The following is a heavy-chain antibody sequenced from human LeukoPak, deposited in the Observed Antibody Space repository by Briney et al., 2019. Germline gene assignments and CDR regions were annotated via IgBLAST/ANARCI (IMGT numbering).Heavy chain of an antibody. D-gene: IGHD3-3*01. Sequence: GASVKVSCKASGYTFTGYYMHWVRQAPGQGLEWMGWINPNSGGTNYAQKFQGRVTMTRDTSISTAYMELSRLRSDDTAVYYCARGRKVLEWLEDYFDYWGQGTLVTVSS. J-gene: IGHJ4*02. CDR2: INPNSGGT. CDR3: ARGRKVLEWLEDYFDY. V-gene: IGHV1-2*02. CDR1: GYTFTGYY.